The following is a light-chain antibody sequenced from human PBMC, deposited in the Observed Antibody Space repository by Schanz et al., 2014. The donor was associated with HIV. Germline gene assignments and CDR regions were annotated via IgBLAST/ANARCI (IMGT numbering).Light chain of an antibody. J-gene: IGLJ3*02. CDR1: SSDVGGYNY. CDR2: DVS. Sequence: QSALTQPASVSGSPGQSITISCTGTSSDVGGYNYVSWYQQHPGKAPKLMIYDVSNRPSGVSNRFSGSKSGNTASLTISGLQAEDEADYYCQSFDSSLSASVFGGGTKLTVL. V-gene: IGLV2-14*01. CDR3: QSFDSSLSASV.